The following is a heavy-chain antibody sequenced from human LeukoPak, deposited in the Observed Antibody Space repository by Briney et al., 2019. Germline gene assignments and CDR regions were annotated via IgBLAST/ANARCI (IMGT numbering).Heavy chain of an antibody. D-gene: IGHD6-19*01. J-gene: IGHJ4*02. CDR1: GYTFTSYG. V-gene: IGHV1-18*01. CDR2: ISAYNGNT. Sequence: ASVKVSCKASGYTFTSYGISWVRQAPGQGLEWMGWISAYNGNTNYAQKFQGRVTMTRDTSISTAYMELSRLRSDDTAVYYCAREKAAVAGAFDYWGQGTLVTVSS. CDR3: AREKAAVAGAFDY.